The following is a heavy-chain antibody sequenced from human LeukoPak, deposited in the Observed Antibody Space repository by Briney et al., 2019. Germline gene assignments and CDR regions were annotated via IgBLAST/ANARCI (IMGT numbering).Heavy chain of an antibody. CDR3: ARDWATVSPLGY. Sequence: PGGSLRLSCAASGFTVSSNYMSWVRQAPGKGLEWVSVIYSGGSTYYADSVKGRFTISRDNSKNTLYLQMNSLRAEDTAVYYCARDWATVSPLGYWGQGTLVTVSS. J-gene: IGHJ4*02. V-gene: IGHV3-66*01. CDR2: IYSGGST. CDR1: GFTVSSNY. D-gene: IGHD4-17*01.